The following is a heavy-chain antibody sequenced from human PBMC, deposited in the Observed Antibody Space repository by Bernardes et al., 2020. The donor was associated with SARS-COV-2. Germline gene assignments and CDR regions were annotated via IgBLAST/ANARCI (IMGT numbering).Heavy chain of an antibody. CDR2: ISYDGSNK. CDR3: ARDQPIYCSSTSCYLDP. V-gene: IGHV3-30-3*01. CDR1: GFTFSSYA. D-gene: IGHD2-2*01. Sequence: GGSLRLSCAASGFTFSSYAMHWVRQAPGKGLEWVAVISYDGSNKYYADSVKGRFTISRDNSKNTLYLQMNSLRAEDTAVYYCARDQPIYCSSTSCYLDPWGQGTLVTVSS. J-gene: IGHJ5*02.